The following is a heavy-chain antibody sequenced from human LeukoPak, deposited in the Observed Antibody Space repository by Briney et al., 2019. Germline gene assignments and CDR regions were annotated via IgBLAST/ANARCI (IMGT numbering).Heavy chain of an antibody. Sequence: GESLKISCKASGYTFSSYWIGWVRQMPGKGLEWMWIIYPGDSDTRYSPSFQGLVSISSDKSISTSYVQWSSLKASDNAMYYCARHKFGGGSDYWGQGTLVTVSS. CDR3: ARHKFGGGSDY. CDR1: GYTFSSYW. D-gene: IGHD3-16*01. J-gene: IGHJ4*02. V-gene: IGHV5-51*01. CDR2: IYPGDSDT.